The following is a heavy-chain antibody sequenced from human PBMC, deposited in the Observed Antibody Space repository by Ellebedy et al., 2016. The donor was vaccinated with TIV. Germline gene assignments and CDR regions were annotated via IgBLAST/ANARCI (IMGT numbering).Heavy chain of an antibody. J-gene: IGHJ4*02. CDR1: GFTFSSYG. CDR2: ISYDGSNK. V-gene: IGHV3-30*18. Sequence: GGSLRLXXAASGFTFSSYGMHWVRQAPGKGLEWVAVISYDGSNKYYADSVKGRFTISRDNSKNTLYLQMNSLRAEDTAVYYCAKGVTGTTDGDYWGQGTLVTVSS. D-gene: IGHD1-7*01. CDR3: AKGVTGTTDGDY.